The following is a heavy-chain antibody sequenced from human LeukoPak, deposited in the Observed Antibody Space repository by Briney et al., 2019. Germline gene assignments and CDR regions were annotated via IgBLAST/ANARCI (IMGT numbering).Heavy chain of an antibody. CDR2: INHSGST. J-gene: IGHJ4*02. CDR3: AGDNTVTTPFDY. CDR1: GGSFSGYY. Sequence: SETLSLTCAVYGGSFSGYYWSWIRQPPGKGLEWIGEINHSGSTNYNPSLKSRVTISVDTSKNQFSLKLSSVTAADTAVYYCAGDNTVTTPFDYWGQGTLVTVSS. V-gene: IGHV4-34*01. D-gene: IGHD4-17*01.